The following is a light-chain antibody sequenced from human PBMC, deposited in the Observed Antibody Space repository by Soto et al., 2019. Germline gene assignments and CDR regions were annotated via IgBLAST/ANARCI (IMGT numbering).Light chain of an antibody. Sequence: QSVLTQPPSVSGAPGQRVTISCTGSSSNIGAGYDVHWYQHLPGTDPKLLIYGNSNRPSGVPDRFSGSKSGTSASLAITGLQAEDEAEDYCQSYDRSLSGSVVFGGGTKLTVL. CDR2: GNS. CDR1: SSNIGAGYD. V-gene: IGLV1-40*01. CDR3: QSYDRSLSGSVV. J-gene: IGLJ2*01.